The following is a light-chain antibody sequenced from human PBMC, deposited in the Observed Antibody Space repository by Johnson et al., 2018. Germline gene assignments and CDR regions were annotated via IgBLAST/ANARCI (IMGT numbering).Light chain of an antibody. Sequence: QSVLTQPPSVSAAPGQTVTISCSGRSSNIGNNYVSWYQQLPGPAPKLLIYEHNKRPSVIPDRFSGSKSGTSATLGITGLQPGDEADYYCGTWDSSLSAGNVFGTGTKVTVL. J-gene: IGLJ1*01. CDR3: GTWDSSLSAGNV. V-gene: IGLV1-51*02. CDR2: EHN. CDR1: SSNIGNNY.